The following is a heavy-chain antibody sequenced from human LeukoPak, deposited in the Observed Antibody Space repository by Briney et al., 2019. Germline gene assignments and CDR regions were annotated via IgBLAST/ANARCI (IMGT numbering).Heavy chain of an antibody. J-gene: IGHJ4*02. Sequence: PSETLSLTCTVSGGSISSYYWSWIRQPPGKGLEWIGYIYYSGSTNYNPSLKSRVTISVDTSKNQFSLKLSSVTAAVTAVYYCARDATMMGNYFNYWGQGTLVTVSS. D-gene: IGHD5-12*01. CDR1: GGSISSYY. CDR3: ARDATMMGNYFNY. CDR2: IYYSGST. V-gene: IGHV4-59*12.